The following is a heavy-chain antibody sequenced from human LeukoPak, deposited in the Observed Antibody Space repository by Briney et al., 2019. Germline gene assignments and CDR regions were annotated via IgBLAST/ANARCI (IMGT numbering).Heavy chain of an antibody. J-gene: IGHJ3*02. D-gene: IGHD2-2*01. CDR3: ARGEVVPAASHAFDI. Sequence: SVKVSCKASGGTFSSYAISWVRQAPGQGLEWMGGIIPIFGTANYAQKFQGRATITADESTSTAYMELSSLRSEDTAVYYCARGEVVPAASHAFDIWGQGTMVTVSS. V-gene: IGHV1-69*13. CDR1: GGTFSSYA. CDR2: IIPIFGTA.